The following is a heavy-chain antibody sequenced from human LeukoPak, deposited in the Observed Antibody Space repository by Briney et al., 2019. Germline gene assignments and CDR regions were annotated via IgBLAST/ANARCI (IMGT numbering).Heavy chain of an antibody. V-gene: IGHV4-34*01. CDR3: ARVHSGNNGWPGDHYYFIDV. J-gene: IGHJ6*03. CDR1: GGSFSGYY. D-gene: IGHD2-8*01. CDR2: VNHRGST. Sequence: PSETLSLTCAVSGGSFSGYYWNWIRQPPGKGLEWIGEVNHRGSTSYNPSLRSRVTISEDTSKNQFSLRLSSVTAADTAVHYCARVHSGNNGWPGDHYYFIDVWGKGTTVTVSS.